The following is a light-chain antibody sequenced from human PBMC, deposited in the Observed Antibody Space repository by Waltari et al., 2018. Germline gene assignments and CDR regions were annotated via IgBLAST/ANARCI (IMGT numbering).Light chain of an antibody. CDR3: QQTYITPRT. CDR1: QTITNY. Sequence: DIQMTQFPTSLSASVEDRVTITCRASQTITNYLNWYQQKSGKAPRLLIYGASNLQGGVPSRVRGSGSGTDFTLTISNLQPEDFATYYCQQTYITPRTFGQGTKVEIK. V-gene: IGKV1-39*01. J-gene: IGKJ1*01. CDR2: GAS.